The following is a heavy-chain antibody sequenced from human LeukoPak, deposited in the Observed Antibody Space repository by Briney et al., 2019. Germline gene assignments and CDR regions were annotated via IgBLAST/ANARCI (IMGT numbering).Heavy chain of an antibody. V-gene: IGHV3-23*01. J-gene: IGHJ4*02. CDR2: ISESGDVT. CDR1: GFTFNDYG. CDR3: ARDSSHYLGSSDY. Sequence: GGSLRLSCAASGFTFNDYGLSWVRQAPGRGLEWVSVISESGDVTHYADAMKGRFTISRDNAKNTLNLQMNSLRAEDTAIYYCARDSSHYLGSSDYWGQGTLVTVSS. D-gene: IGHD6-6*01.